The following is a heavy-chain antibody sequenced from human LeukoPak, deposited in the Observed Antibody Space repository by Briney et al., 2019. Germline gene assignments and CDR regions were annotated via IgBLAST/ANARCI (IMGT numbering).Heavy chain of an antibody. CDR3: ARVDGSCSGGSCPSGNWFDP. CDR1: GGSISSYY. Sequence: SETLSLTCTVSGGSISSYYWSWLRQPPGKGLEWIGYIYYSGSTNYNPSLKSRVTISVDTSKNQFSLKLNSVTAADTAVYYCARVDGSCSGGSCPSGNWFDPWGQGTLVTVSS. D-gene: IGHD2-15*01. CDR2: IYYSGST. J-gene: IGHJ5*02. V-gene: IGHV4-59*08.